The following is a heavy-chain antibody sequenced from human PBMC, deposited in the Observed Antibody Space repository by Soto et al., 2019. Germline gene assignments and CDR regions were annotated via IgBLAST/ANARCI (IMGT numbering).Heavy chain of an antibody. Sequence: QVQLQESGPGLVKPSETLSLTCTVSGGSISTYYWSWIRQPPGKGLEWVGYIYHNGDTNYNPSLKSRVTISVDTSKNQFSLKLSSVTAADTAVYYCARDGYSGVDPWGQGTLVTVSS. CDR2: IYHNGDT. V-gene: IGHV4-59*01. J-gene: IGHJ5*02. D-gene: IGHD6-13*01. CDR3: ARDGYSGVDP. CDR1: GGSISTYY.